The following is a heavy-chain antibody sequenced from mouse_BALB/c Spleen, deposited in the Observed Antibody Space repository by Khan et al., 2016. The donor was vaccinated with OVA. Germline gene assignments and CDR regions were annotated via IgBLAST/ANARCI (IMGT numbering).Heavy chain of an antibody. D-gene: IGHD2-13*01. V-gene: IGHV1S137*01. CDR3: KRGGGVNRCAY. J-gene: IGHJ3*01. Sequence: QIQLVQSGSELVRPGVSVKISCKGSGYTFTDFTMHWVKQSHAKSLEWIGVISTYYGDVTYNQKFKGKATMTVDKSSSTAYMELARLTSEDSAIVVCKRGGGVNRCAYWGQGTLVTVSA. CDR1: GYTFTDFT. CDR2: ISTYYGDV.